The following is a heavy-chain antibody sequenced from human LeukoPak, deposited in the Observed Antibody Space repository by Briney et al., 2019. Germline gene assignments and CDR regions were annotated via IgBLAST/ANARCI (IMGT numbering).Heavy chain of an antibody. CDR2: VSGSGSTV. CDR3: VRQFAS. V-gene: IGHV3-48*01. CDR1: GVTFGDHI. J-gene: IGHJ4*02. Sequence: GGSLRLSCAASGVTFGDHIMNWVRQLPGKRLEWVAYVSGSGSTVYYADSVKGRFTVSRDNGESSLYLQMNSLRVEDTALYYCVRQFASWGQGTLVTVSS.